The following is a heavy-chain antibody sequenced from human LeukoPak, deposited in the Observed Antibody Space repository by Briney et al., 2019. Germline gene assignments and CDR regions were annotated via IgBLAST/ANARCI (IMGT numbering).Heavy chain of an antibody. Sequence: SETLSLTCTVSGGSISSGDYYWSWIRQPPGKGLEWIGYIYYSGSTYYNPSLKSRVTISVDTSKNQFSLKLSSVTAADTAVYYSARSYGDYPFDYWGQGTLVTVSS. V-gene: IGHV4-30-4*01. CDR3: ARSYGDYPFDY. D-gene: IGHD4-17*01. CDR1: GGSISSGDYY. CDR2: IYYSGST. J-gene: IGHJ4*02.